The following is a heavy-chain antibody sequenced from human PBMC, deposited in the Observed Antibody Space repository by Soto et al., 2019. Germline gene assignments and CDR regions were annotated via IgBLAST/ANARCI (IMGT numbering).Heavy chain of an antibody. CDR2: IYWNDDK. CDR3: APRTTVTPLYYYYGMDV. D-gene: IGHD4-17*01. V-gene: IGHV2-5*01. CDR1: GFSLSTSGVG. J-gene: IGHJ6*02. Sequence: SGPTLVNPTQTLTLTCTFSGFSLSTSGVGVGWIRQPPGKALEWLALIYWNDDKRYSPSLKSRLTITKDTSKNQVVLTMTNMDPVDTATYYCAPRTTVTPLYYYYGMDVWGQGTPVTVSS.